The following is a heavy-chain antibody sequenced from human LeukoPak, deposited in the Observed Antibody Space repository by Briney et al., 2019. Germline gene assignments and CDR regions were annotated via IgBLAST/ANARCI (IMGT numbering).Heavy chain of an antibody. CDR1: GFTFSSYA. CDR2: ISSNGGST. D-gene: IGHD6-13*01. Sequence: PGGSLRLSCAASGFTFSSYAMHWVRQAPGKGLEYVSAISSNGGSTYYANSVKGRFAISKDNSKNTLYLQMGSLRAEDMAVYYCTRTRQQLVQGYYYYYMDVWGKGTTVTISS. CDR3: TRTRQQLVQGYYYYYMDV. V-gene: IGHV3-64*01. J-gene: IGHJ6*03.